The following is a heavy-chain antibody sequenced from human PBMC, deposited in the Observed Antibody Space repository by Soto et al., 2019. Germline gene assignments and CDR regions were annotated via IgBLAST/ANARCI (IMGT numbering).Heavy chain of an antibody. CDR2: IYYSGST. Sequence: SETLSLTCTVSGGSISSSSYYWSWIRQPPGKGLEWIGYIYYSGSTNYNPSLKSRVTISVDTSKNQFSLKLSSVTAADTAVYYCARASPYSSGWDNWFEPWGQGTLVTVSS. J-gene: IGHJ5*02. V-gene: IGHV4-61*01. CDR1: GGSISSSSYY. D-gene: IGHD6-19*01. CDR3: ARASPYSSGWDNWFEP.